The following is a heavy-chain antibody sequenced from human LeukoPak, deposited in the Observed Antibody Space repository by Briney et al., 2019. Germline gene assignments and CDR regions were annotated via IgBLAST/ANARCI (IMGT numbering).Heavy chain of an antibody. D-gene: IGHD6-13*01. V-gene: IGHV4-38-2*02. CDR1: GYSISSGYY. J-gene: IGHJ4*02. CDR3: ASAQQLVLFDY. Sequence: SETLSLTCTVSGYSISSGYYWGWIRQPPGKGLEWIGSIYHSGSTYYNPSLKSRVTISVDTSKNQFSLKLSSVTAADTAVYYCASAQQLVLFDYWGQGTLVTVSP. CDR2: IYHSGST.